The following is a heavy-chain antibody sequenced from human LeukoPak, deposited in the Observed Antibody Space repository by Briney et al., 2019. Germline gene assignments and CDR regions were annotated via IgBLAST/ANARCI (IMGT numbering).Heavy chain of an antibody. CDR3: VAQIVGPYGDFVDY. CDR2: IYHSGST. J-gene: IGHJ4*02. Sequence: KPSGTLSLTCAVSGGSIRSSNWWSWVRQPPGKGLEWIGEIYHSGSTNYNPSLKSRVTLSADKSKNQFSLKLSSVTAADTAVYYCVAQIVGPYGDFVDYWGQGTLVTVSS. D-gene: IGHD4-17*01. V-gene: IGHV4-4*02. CDR1: GGSIRSSNW.